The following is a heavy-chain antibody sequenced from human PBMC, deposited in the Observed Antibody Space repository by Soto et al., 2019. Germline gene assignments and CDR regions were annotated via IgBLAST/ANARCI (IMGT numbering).Heavy chain of an antibody. CDR2: TYYRSKWYN. V-gene: IGHV6-1*01. CDR3: AREGDYSRTPYYYYYMDV. Sequence: SQTLSLTCAISGDSVSSNSAAWNWIRQSPSRGLEWLGRTYYRSKWYNDYAVSVKSRITINPDTSKNQFSLQLNSVTPEDTAVYYCAREGDYSRTPYYYYYMDVWGKGTTVTVSS. J-gene: IGHJ6*03. D-gene: IGHD4-17*01. CDR1: GDSVSSNSAA.